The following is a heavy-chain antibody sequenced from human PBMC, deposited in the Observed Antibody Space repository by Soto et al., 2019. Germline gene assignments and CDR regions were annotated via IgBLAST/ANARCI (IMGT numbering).Heavy chain of an antibody. CDR1: GDSATSGSYY. CDR2: IYYSGYT. Sequence: PSETLSLTCTVSGDSATSGSYYWSWIRQSPGKGLEWIGCIYYSGYTNYNPSLKSRVTISVDTSSHQISLKLRSVTAADTAVYYCARDPGIWGQGTMVTVSS. CDR3: ARDPGI. V-gene: IGHV4-61*01. J-gene: IGHJ3*02.